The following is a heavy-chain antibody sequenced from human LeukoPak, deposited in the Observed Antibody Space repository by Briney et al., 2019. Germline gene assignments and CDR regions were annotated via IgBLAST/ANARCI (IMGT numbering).Heavy chain of an antibody. CDR2: INTDGNTR. Sequence: GGSLRLSCATSGFTFSTSWMDWVRQAPGKGLVWVSRINTDGNTRDYADSVKGRFTISRDNAKNTLYLEMNSLRAEDTDVYYCVRDMGYYDKVWGQGTLVTVSS. CDR1: GFTFSTSW. V-gene: IGHV3-74*01. D-gene: IGHD3-22*01. CDR3: VRDMGYYDKV. J-gene: IGHJ4*02.